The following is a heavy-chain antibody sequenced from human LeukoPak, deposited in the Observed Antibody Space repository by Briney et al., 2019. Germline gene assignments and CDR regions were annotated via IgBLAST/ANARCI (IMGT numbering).Heavy chain of an antibody. V-gene: IGHV3-33*05. CDR1: GLTFSGYG. D-gene: IGHD6-19*01. CDR3: ARELYTNGWYYFEY. CDR2: LSYDGTNK. Sequence: PGGSLRLSCAASGLTFSGYGIHWVRQAPGKGVEWVAFLSYDGTNKFYADSVRGRFTISGDSSKNTLYLQMNTLRADDTAMYYCARELYTNGWYYFEYWGQGTLVTVSS. J-gene: IGHJ4*02.